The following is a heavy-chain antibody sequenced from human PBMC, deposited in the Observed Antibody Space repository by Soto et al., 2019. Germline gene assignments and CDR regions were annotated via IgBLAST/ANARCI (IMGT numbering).Heavy chain of an antibody. CDR3: ARVPGGLYCRGGSCYSPWYAP. D-gene: IGHD2-15*01. CDR2: INHSGST. J-gene: IGHJ5*02. V-gene: IGHV4-34*01. CDR1: GGSFSGYY. Sequence: SETLSLTCAVYGGSFSGYYWSWIRQPPGKGLEWIGEINHSGSTNYNSSLKSRVTISVDTSKNQFSLKLSSVTAADTAVYYCARVPGGLYCRGGSCYSPWYAPWGQGTLVPVSS.